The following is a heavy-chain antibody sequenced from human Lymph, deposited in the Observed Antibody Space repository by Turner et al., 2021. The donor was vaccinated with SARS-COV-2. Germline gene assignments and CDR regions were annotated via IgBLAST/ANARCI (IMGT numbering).Heavy chain of an antibody. D-gene: IGHD2-21*02. CDR1: GGSMNSNY. CDR3: ARETVNNWVDP. J-gene: IGHJ5*02. CDR2: IYYRGST. V-gene: IGHV4-59*01. Sequence: QVQLQESGPILVKPLGTLSLTCTVSGGSMNSNYWSWIRQPPGKRLEWIGYIYYRGSTNYNPCLESRVTISVDTSRNQFSLNLTSVTAADTAIYYCARETVNNWVDPWGQGTLVTVSS.